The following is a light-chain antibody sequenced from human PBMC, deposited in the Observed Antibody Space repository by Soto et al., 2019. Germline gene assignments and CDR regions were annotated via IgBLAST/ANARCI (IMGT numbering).Light chain of an antibody. J-gene: IGLJ2*01. Sequence: QSALTQPPSVSGAPGQRVTISCTGSSSNIGAGYDVHWYQQLPGTAPKLLIYGNSNRPSGVPDRFSGSKSGTSASLAITGLQAEDEADYYCQSYDRSLRVVFGGGTKRTVL. CDR1: SSNIGAGYD. V-gene: IGLV1-40*01. CDR2: GNS. CDR3: QSYDRSLRVV.